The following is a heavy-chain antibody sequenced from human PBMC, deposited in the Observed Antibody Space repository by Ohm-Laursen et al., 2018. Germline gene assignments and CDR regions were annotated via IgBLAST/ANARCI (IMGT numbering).Heavy chain of an antibody. V-gene: IGHV3-23*01. J-gene: IGHJ6*02. Sequence: SLRLSCSAPAFTFSSYAMSWVRQAPGKGLEWVSAIRGSGGSTYYADSVKGRFTISRDNSKNTLYLQMNSLRAEDTAVYYCAKSQYSNYYYFGMDVWGQGTTVTVSS. CDR3: AKSQYSNYYYFGMDV. D-gene: IGHD6-6*01. CDR2: IRGSGGST. CDR1: AFTFSSYA.